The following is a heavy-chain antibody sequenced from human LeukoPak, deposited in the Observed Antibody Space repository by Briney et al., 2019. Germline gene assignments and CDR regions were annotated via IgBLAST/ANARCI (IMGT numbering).Heavy chain of an antibody. D-gene: IGHD3-9*01. V-gene: IGHV3-23*01. CDR2: ISHSGGST. CDR1: GFTFSSYA. Sequence: GGSLRLSCAASGFTFSSYAMSWVRQAPGKGLEWVSTISHSGGSTYYADSVKGRFTISRDNSKNTLYLQMNSLRAEDTAVYYCAKAGGYDILTGYYPVPFDYWGQGTLVTVSS. CDR3: AKAGGYDILTGYYPVPFDY. J-gene: IGHJ4*02.